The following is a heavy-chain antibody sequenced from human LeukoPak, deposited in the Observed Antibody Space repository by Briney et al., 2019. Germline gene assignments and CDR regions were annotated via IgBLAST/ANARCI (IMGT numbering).Heavy chain of an antibody. CDR2: ISGSGDST. J-gene: IGHJ4*02. V-gene: IGHV3-23*01. D-gene: IGHD3-22*01. CDR3: ARAYYYDSSGYYSNYFDY. CDR1: GFTFSTYA. Sequence: PGGSLRLSCAASGFTFSTYAVNWVRQAPGKGLEWVSTISGSGDSTYYGDSVKGRFTISRDNSKDTLYLQMSSVRVDDTAVYYCARAYYYDSSGYYSNYFDYWGQGTLVTVSS.